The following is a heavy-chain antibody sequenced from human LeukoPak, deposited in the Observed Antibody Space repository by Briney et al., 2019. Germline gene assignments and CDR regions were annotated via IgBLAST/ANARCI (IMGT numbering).Heavy chain of an antibody. Sequence: PGGSLTLSCAASGFTFSSYAMSWVRQPPGKGLEWVAAISGSGGSTYYADSVKGRFTISRDKSKITLYLQMNSLRAEDTAVYYCAKDLRTFGDYVPFDYWGQGTLVTVSS. CDR1: GFTFSSYA. J-gene: IGHJ4*02. CDR2: ISGSGGST. D-gene: IGHD4-17*01. CDR3: AKDLRTFGDYVPFDY. V-gene: IGHV3-23*01.